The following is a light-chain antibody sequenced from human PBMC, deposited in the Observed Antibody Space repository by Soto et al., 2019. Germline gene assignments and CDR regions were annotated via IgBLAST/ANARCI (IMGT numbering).Light chain of an antibody. CDR1: QSVLYSSNNKNY. CDR2: WAS. Sequence: DIVMTQSPDSLAVSLGERATINCKSSQSVLYSSNNKNYLAWYQQKPGQPPKLLIYWASTRESGVPDRFSGSGSGTDFTLTISSLQTEDVAVYYYQPYYSTPRTFGQGTKVEIK. J-gene: IGKJ1*01. CDR3: QPYYSTPRT. V-gene: IGKV4-1*01.